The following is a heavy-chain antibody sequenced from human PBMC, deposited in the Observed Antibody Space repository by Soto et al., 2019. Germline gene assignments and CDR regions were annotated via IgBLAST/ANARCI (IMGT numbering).Heavy chain of an antibody. CDR2: IIPIFGTA. J-gene: IGHJ6*02. CDR3: ARTNSSSWSYYYYYGMDV. CDR1: GDTFSSYA. D-gene: IGHD6-13*01. V-gene: IGHV1-69*13. Sequence: SVKVSCKASGDTFSSYAISWVRQAPGQGLEWMGGIIPIFGTANYAQKFQGRVTITADESTSTAYMELSSLRSEDTAVYYCARTNSSSWSYYYYYGMDVWGQGTTVTVSS.